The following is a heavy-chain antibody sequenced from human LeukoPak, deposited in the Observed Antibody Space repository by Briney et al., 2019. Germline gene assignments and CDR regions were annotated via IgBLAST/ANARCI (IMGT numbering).Heavy chain of an antibody. J-gene: IGHJ4*02. D-gene: IGHD6-13*01. CDR1: GFTVSSNS. CDR2: IYSGGTT. CDR3: ARDLDIAAAAY. Sequence: PGGSLRLSCAASGFTVSSNSMNWVRQAPGKGLEWVSIIYSGGTTHYADSVKGRFTVSRDNSKNTLYLQMNSLRAEDTAVYYCARDLDIAAAAYWGQGTLVTVSS. V-gene: IGHV3-53*01.